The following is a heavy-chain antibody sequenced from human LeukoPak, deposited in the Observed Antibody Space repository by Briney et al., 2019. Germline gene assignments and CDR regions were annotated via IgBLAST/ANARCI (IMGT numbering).Heavy chain of an antibody. Sequence: GGSLRLSCAASGFTFSSYAMSWVRQAPGKGLEWVSAIGDSGSSTYYADSVKGRFTISRDNSKNTLYLQMNILRAEDTAVYYCAKLPPRVLPSANYYFDYWGQGTLVTVSS. CDR3: AKLPPRVLPSANYYFDY. CDR2: IGDSGSST. V-gene: IGHV3-23*01. J-gene: IGHJ4*02. CDR1: GFTFSSYA. D-gene: IGHD2-2*01.